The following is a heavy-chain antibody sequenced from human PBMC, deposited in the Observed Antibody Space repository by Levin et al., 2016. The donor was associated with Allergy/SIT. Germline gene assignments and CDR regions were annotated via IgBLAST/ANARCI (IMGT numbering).Heavy chain of an antibody. CDR3: ASISVGANDAFDI. D-gene: IGHD1-26*01. CDR2: INHSGST. Sequence: RQAPGKGLEWIGEINHSGSTNYNPSLKSRVTISVDTSKNQFSLKLSSVTAADTAVYYCASISVGANDAFDIWGQGTMVTVSS. V-gene: IGHV4-34*01. J-gene: IGHJ3*02.